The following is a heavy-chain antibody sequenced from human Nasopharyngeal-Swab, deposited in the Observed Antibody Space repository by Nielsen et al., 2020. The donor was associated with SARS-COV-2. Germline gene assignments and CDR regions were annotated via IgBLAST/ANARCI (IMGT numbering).Heavy chain of an antibody. CDR2: INTNTGNP. D-gene: IGHD6-13*01. V-gene: IGHV7-4-1*02. CDR3: ARARYSSSWYEYYYYYYGMDV. J-gene: IGHJ6*02. Sequence: ASVMVSCKASGYTFTSYAMNWVRQAPGQGLEWMGWINTNTGNPTYAQGFTGRFVFSLDTSVSTAYLQISSLKAEDTAVYYCARARYSSSWYEYYYYYYGMDVWGQGTTVTVSS. CDR1: GYTFTSYA.